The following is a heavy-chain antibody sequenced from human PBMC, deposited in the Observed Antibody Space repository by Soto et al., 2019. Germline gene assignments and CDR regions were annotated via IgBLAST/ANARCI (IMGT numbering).Heavy chain of an antibody. Sequence: VQLLESGEHLVQPGGSLRLSCEASGFTFSTYAMSWVRQAPGKGLEWVSGISASGGTTYYADSVKGRFTISRDNSRNTLYLQINRLRDEDTAVYYCNSRSLSSTPVFDYWGQGTLVTVSS. V-gene: IGHV3-23*01. D-gene: IGHD2-2*01. CDR3: NSRSLSSTPVFDY. CDR2: ISASGGTT. J-gene: IGHJ4*02. CDR1: GFTFSTYA.